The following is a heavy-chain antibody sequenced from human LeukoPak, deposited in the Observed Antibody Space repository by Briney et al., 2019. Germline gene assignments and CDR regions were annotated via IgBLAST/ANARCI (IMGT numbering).Heavy chain of an antibody. Sequence: SGGSLRLSCAASGFTFRNYWMSWVRQAPGKGLEWVANIRQDGSEKNYVDSVKGRFTISRDDAKTSLYRQMNSLRAEDTALYYCARLSTVDFWSPFDYWGQGTLVTVSS. CDR1: GFTFRNYW. CDR3: ARLSTVDFWSPFDY. CDR2: IRQDGSEK. J-gene: IGHJ4*02. D-gene: IGHD3-3*01. V-gene: IGHV3-7*05.